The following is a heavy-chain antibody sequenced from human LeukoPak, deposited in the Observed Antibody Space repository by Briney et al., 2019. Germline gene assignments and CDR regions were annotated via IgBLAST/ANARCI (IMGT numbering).Heavy chain of an antibody. CDR3: ARDQVGVGASYFDY. Sequence: SETLSLTCTVSGGSISSYYWSWIRHPPGKGLEWIGYIYYSGSTNYNPSLKSRVTISVDTSKNQFSLKLSSVTAADTAVYYCARDQVGVGASYFDYWGQGTLVTVSS. CDR2: IYYSGST. CDR1: GGSISSYY. J-gene: IGHJ4*02. V-gene: IGHV4-59*01. D-gene: IGHD1-26*01.